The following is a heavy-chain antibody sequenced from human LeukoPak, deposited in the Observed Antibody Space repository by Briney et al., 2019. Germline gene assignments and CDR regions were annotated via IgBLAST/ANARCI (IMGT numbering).Heavy chain of an antibody. D-gene: IGHD1-26*01. V-gene: IGHV3-11*01. J-gene: IGHJ4*02. Sequence: PGGSLRLSCAASGFTFIDYYMSWIRQAPGKGLEWISYISSSGYNIYYADSERGRFTISRDNAKNLLYLQMSSLRPEDTAVYYCAWVPQWELLYDFDYWGQGTLVTVSS. CDR3: AWVPQWELLYDFDY. CDR1: GFTFIDYY. CDR2: ISSSGYNI.